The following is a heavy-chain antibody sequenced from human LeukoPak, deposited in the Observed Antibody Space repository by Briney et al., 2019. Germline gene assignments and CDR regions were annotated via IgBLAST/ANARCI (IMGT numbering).Heavy chain of an antibody. D-gene: IGHD3-22*01. CDR3: ARAQAPHYYYDSSGLDY. CDR1: GVAISSSNW. Sequence: SETLSLTCALSGVAISSSNWWSWVRQPPGKGLEWIGEIYHSGSTNYNPSLKSRVTISVDKSKNQFSLKLSSVTAADTAVYYCARAQAPHYYYDSSGLDYWGQGTLVTVSS. J-gene: IGHJ4*02. CDR2: IYHSGST. V-gene: IGHV4-4*02.